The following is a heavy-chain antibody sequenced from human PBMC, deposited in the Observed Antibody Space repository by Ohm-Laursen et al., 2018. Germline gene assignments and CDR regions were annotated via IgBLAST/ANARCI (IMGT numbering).Heavy chain of an antibody. CDR3: AGEFYFDSSGYYY. J-gene: IGHJ4*02. D-gene: IGHD3-22*01. Sequence: GTLSLTCTVSGASMIDYYWNWIRQPPGKGLEWIGSIYPRGTTYYNPSLESRVALSVDTSKSQLSLNLTSATTADTAVYYCAGEFYFDSSGYYYWGQGILVIVSS. CDR2: IYPRGTT. V-gene: IGHV4-4*07. CDR1: GASMIDYY.